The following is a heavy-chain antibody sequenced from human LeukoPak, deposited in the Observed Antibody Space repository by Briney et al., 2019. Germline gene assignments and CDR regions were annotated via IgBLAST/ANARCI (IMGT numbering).Heavy chain of an antibody. V-gene: IGHV1-69*05. CDR2: LIPISDTP. CDR1: GGTFRNYA. Sequence: ASVKVSCKSSGGTFRNYAMSWVRQAPGQGLEWMGGLIPISDTPKYAQKFQGRLTISTDESTSTAYMELSSLTSMDTAVYYCARSLAVAVAGAGHDYWGQGTLVTVSS. J-gene: IGHJ4*02. CDR3: ARSLAVAVAGAGHDY. D-gene: IGHD6-19*01.